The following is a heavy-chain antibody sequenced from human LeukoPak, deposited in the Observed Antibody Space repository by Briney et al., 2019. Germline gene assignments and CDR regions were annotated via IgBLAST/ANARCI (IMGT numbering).Heavy chain of an antibody. Sequence: GGSLRLSCAASGFTFSSYAMHWVRQAPGKGLEWVAVISYDGSNKYYADSVKGRFTISRDNSKNTLYLQMNSLRAEDTAVYYCARDRSYSPWDCWGQGTLVTASS. J-gene: IGHJ4*02. CDR2: ISYDGSNK. CDR3: ARDRSYSPWDC. V-gene: IGHV3-30-3*01. CDR1: GFTFSSYA. D-gene: IGHD2-21*01.